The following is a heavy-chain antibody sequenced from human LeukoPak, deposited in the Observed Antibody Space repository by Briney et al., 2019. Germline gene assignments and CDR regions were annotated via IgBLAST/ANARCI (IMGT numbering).Heavy chain of an antibody. Sequence: GRSLRLSCAASGFAFSSYGMHWVRQAPGKGLEWVAVISYNGGDKKYADSVKGRFTISRDTSENTVYLEMNSLRAEDTAVYYCAKDVALRAAAYYFDYWGQGTLVTVSS. CDR3: AKDVALRAAAYYFDY. CDR1: GFAFSSYG. CDR2: ISYNGGDK. V-gene: IGHV3-30*18. D-gene: IGHD2-21*01. J-gene: IGHJ4*02.